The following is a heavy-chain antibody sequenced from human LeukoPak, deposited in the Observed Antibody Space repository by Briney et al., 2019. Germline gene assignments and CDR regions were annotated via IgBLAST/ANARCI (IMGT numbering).Heavy chain of an antibody. CDR2: IRSKAYGGTT. J-gene: IGHJ4*02. V-gene: IGHV3-49*04. Sequence: GGSLRLSCTASGLTFGDYAMSWVRQAPGKGLEWVGFIRSKAYGGTTEYAASVKGRFTISRDDSKSIAYLQMNSLKTEDTAVYYCTRGMGVYWGQGTLVTVSS. D-gene: IGHD3-16*01. CDR3: TRGMGVY. CDR1: GLTFGDYA.